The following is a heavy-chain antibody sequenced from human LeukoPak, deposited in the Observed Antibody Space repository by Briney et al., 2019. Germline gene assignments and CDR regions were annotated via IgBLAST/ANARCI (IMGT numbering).Heavy chain of an antibody. J-gene: IGHJ4*02. CDR1: GFTLINDW. Sequence: PGGAVRLSLAASGFTLINDWTHWVGQARGKGLVWVSRISSDGDNTLYADSVKGRFTISRDNARNTLHLQINSLRADDTAVYYCVVGGGTYWGQGTLVTVSS. V-gene: IGHV3-74*03. D-gene: IGHD1-26*01. CDR3: VVGGGTY. CDR2: ISSDGDNT.